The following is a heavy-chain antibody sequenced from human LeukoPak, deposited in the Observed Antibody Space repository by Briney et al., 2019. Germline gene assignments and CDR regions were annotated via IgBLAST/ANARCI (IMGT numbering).Heavy chain of an antibody. J-gene: IGHJ5*02. CDR2: INPNSGGT. D-gene: IGHD6-19*01. V-gene: IGHV1-2*02. Sequence: ASVKVSCQALGYTFTDHYFHWVRQAPGQGLEWMGWINPNSGGTNYAQKFQGRVTMTRDTSISTAYMELSRLRSDDTAVYYCARVMSIAVDNWFDPWGQGTLVTVSS. CDR1: GYTFTDHY. CDR3: ARVMSIAVDNWFDP.